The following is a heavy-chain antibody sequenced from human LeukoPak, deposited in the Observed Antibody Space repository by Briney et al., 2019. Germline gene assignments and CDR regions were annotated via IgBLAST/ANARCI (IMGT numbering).Heavy chain of an antibody. V-gene: IGHV1-8*03. D-gene: IGHD2-2*01. CDR2: MNPNSGNT. Sequence: ASVKVSCKASGGTFSSYAISWVRQATGQGLEWTGWMNPNSGNTGYAQKFQGRVTITRNTSISTAYMELSSLRSEDTAVYYCARRVPAAAHYYYYYMDVWGKGTTVTVSS. J-gene: IGHJ6*03. CDR3: ARRVPAAAHYYYYYMDV. CDR1: GGTFSSYA.